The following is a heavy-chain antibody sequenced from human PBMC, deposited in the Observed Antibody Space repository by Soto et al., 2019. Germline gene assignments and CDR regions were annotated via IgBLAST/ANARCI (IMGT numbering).Heavy chain of an antibody. Sequence: QVQLVESGGGVVQPGRSLRLSCATSGFTFSSYGMNWVRQAPGKGLEWVAVIWYDGSNKYYADSVKGRFTISRDNSKNTLYLQMNSLRAEDTAVYYCSREIITMIRGGGWFDPWGQGTLVTVSS. CDR2: IWYDGSNK. V-gene: IGHV3-33*01. J-gene: IGHJ5*02. CDR3: SREIITMIRGGGWFDP. CDR1: GFTFSSYG. D-gene: IGHD3-10*01.